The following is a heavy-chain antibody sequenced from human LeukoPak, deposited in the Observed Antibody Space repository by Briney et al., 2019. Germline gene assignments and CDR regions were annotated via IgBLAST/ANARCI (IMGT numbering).Heavy chain of an antibody. CDR1: GYIFTGYH. CDR2: IYPNSGDT. D-gene: IGHD6-19*01. V-gene: IGHV1-18*04. CDR3: ARDQFRWAGTGTFDY. Sequence: ASVKVSCKASGYIFTGYHIHWVRQAPGQGVEWMGWIYPNSGDTNYAQKLQGRVTMTTDTSTSTAYMELRSLRSDDTAVYYCARDQFRWAGTGTFDYWGQGTLVTVSS. J-gene: IGHJ4*02.